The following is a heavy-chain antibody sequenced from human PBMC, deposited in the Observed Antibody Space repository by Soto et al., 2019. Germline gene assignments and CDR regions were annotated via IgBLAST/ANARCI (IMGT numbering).Heavy chain of an antibody. CDR1: GGTFSSYA. V-gene: IGHV1-69*01. CDR2: IIPIFGTA. J-gene: IGHJ4*02. D-gene: IGHD5-12*01. CDR3: ARSPTGVDIVATLFDY. Sequence: QVQLVQSGAEVKKPGSSVKVSCKASGGTFSSYAISWVRQAPGQGLEWMGGIIPIFGTANYAQKFQGRVTITSDESTSTACMALSSLRSEDAGVYYCARSPTGVDIVATLFDYWGQRTLGTVAA.